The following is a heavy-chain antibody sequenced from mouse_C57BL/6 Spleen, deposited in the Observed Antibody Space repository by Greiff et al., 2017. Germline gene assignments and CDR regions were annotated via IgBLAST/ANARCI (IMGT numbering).Heavy chain of an antibody. CDR1: GYSITSGYY. Sequence: EVQLQESGPGLVKPSQSLSLTCSVTGYSITSGYYWNWIRQFPGNKLEWMGYISYDGSNNYNPSLKNRISITRDTSKNQFFLKLNSVTTEDTATYYCANYYGPYAMDYWGQGTSVTVSS. CDR3: ANYYGPYAMDY. J-gene: IGHJ4*01. D-gene: IGHD1-2*01. CDR2: ISYDGSN. V-gene: IGHV3-6*01.